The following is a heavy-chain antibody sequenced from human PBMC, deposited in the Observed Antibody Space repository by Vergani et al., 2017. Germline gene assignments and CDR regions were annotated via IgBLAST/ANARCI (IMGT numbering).Heavy chain of an antibody. CDR3: ARQSQDVFCTNGVWPLGY. CDR1: GSTFSSYA. J-gene: IGHJ4*02. V-gene: IGHV3-48*01. D-gene: IGHD2-8*01. Sequence: EVQLVESGGGLVQPGGSLRLSCAASGSTFSSYAMNWVRQAPGKGLEWVSDISRSSSTIYYADSVKGRFTISRDNAKNSLHLQMNNLRAEDTAVYYCARQSQDVFCTNGVWPLGYWGQGALGTVSS. CDR2: ISRSSSTI.